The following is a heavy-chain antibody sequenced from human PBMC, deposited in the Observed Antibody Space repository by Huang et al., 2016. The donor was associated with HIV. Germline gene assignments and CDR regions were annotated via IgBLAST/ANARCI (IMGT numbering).Heavy chain of an antibody. V-gene: IGHV4-39*01. CDR2: LYYAGKM. CDR3: ARNHDFWRGRMFAISYFDV. Sequence: QMRFQESGPGLVKPSGTLSLTCNVSGGSINTGRYYWGCIRQPPGKGLEWVGSLYYAGKMHHDPSLKGRLTMSADTSKNQFSRNLSSVTAADTAIYYCARNHDFWRGRMFAISYFDVWGRGTLVTVAS. J-gene: IGHJ2*01. D-gene: IGHD3-3*01. CDR1: GGSINTGRYY.